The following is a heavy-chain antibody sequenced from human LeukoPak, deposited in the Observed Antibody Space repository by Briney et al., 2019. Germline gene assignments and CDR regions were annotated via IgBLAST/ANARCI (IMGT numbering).Heavy chain of an antibody. CDR3: ARDGFVRDGSNGYWYFDL. Sequence: ASVKVSCKASGYTFTGYYMHWVRQAPGQGLEWMGWINPNSGGTNYAQKFQGRVTMTRDTSITTVYMELSRLRSDDTAVYYCARDGFVRDGSNGYWYFDLWGRGTLVTVSS. J-gene: IGHJ2*01. V-gene: IGHV1-2*02. CDR2: INPNSGGT. CDR1: GYTFTGYY. D-gene: IGHD5-24*01.